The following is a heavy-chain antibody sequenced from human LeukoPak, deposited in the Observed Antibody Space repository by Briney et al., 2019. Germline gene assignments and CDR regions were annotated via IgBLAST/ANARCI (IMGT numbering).Heavy chain of an antibody. CDR1: GGSISSSGYY. CDR3: AREIWFGEVNWFDP. V-gene: IGHV4-61*08. J-gene: IGHJ5*02. Sequence: SETLSLTCTVSGGSISSSGYYWVWNRQPPGKGLEWIGYIYYSGSTNYNPSLKSRVTISVDTSKNQFSLKLSSVTAADTAVYYCAREIWFGEVNWFDPWGQGTLVTVSS. CDR2: IYYSGST. D-gene: IGHD3-10*01.